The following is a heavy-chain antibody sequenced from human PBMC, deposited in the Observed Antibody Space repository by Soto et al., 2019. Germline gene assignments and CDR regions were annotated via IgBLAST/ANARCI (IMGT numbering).Heavy chain of an antibody. V-gene: IGHV1-69*06. Sequence: GASVKVSCKASGGTFSSYAISWVRQAPGQGLEWMGGIIPIFGTANYAQKFQGRVTITADKSTSTAYMGLSSLRSEDTAVYYCARELRDMSSYYRRAVMSNLFEPWGQGTLVTVSS. CDR2: IIPIFGTA. CDR3: ARELRDMSSYYRRAVMSNLFEP. J-gene: IGHJ5*02. D-gene: IGHD3-10*01. CDR1: GGTFSSYA.